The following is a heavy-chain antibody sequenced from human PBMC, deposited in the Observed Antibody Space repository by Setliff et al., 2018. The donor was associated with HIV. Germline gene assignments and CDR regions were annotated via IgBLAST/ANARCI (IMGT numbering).Heavy chain of an antibody. CDR2: ISWKSGKI. V-gene: IGHV3-9*01. J-gene: IGHJ1*01. CDR1: GFTFDDYA. CDR3: ARVPDGSGYGWHFQY. Sequence: PGGSLRLSCAASGFTFDDYAMHWVRQAPGKGLEWVSGISWKSGKIGYADSVKGRFTISRDNAKNSLYLQMNSLRGEDTAVYYCARVPDGSGYGWHFQYWGQGTLVTVSS. D-gene: IGHD3-22*01.